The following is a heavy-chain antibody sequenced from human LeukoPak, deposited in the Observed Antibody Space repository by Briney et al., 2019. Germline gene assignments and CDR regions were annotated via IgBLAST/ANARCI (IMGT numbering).Heavy chain of an antibody. J-gene: IGHJ4*02. CDR2: ISSSGSTI. D-gene: IGHD3-10*01. CDR1: GFTFSSYS. Sequence: PGGSLRLSCAASGFTFSSYSINWVRQAPGKGLEWVSSISSSGSTIYYADSVKGRFTISRDNAKNSLYLQMNSLRAEDTAVYYCARDAKPEKNYYGSGSPFDYWGQGTLVTVSS. V-gene: IGHV3-48*04. CDR3: ARDAKPEKNYYGSGSPFDY.